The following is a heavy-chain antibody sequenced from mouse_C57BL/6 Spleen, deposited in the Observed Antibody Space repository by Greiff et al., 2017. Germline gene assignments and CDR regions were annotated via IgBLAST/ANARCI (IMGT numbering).Heavy chain of an antibody. J-gene: IGHJ2*01. CDR1: GYTFTSYG. Sequence: VQLQQSGAELARPGASVKLSCKASGYTFTSYGISWVKQRTGQGLEWIGEIYPRSGNTCYNEKFKGKATLTADKSSSTAYMELRSLTSEDCAVYFCARSSSGYWGQGTTLTVSS. CDR2: IYPRSGNT. D-gene: IGHD1-1*01. CDR3: ARSSSGY. V-gene: IGHV1-81*01.